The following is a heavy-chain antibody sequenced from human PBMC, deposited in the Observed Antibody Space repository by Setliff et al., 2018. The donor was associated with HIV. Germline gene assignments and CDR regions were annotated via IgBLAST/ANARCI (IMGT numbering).Heavy chain of an antibody. J-gene: IGHJ6*03. CDR2: IYYSGST. D-gene: IGHD3-10*01. CDR1: GGSISSYY. Sequence: SETLSLTCTVSGGSISSYYWGWIRQPPGKGLEWIGSIYYSGSTYYNPSLKSRVTIALDTSKNQFSLKLTSMTAADTAVYYCAREWRGRYYYYMDVWGKGTTVTVSS. V-gene: IGHV4-39*07. CDR3: AREWRGRYYYYMDV.